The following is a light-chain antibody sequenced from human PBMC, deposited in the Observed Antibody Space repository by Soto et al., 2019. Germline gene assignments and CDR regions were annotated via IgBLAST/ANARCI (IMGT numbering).Light chain of an antibody. J-gene: IGKJ1*01. CDR1: QTINNW. CDR2: KTS. V-gene: IGKV1-5*03. Sequence: DVQMPQSPSTLSASVGDRVTITCRASQTINNWLAWYQQRPGKAPTFLIYKTSTLETGVPSRFSGSGSGTEFILTISGLQPEDFATYYCQQYNTYWTFGQGTKVDI. CDR3: QQYNTYWT.